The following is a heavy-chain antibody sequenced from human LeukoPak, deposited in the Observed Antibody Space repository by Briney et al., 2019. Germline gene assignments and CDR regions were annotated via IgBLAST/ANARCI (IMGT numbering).Heavy chain of an antibody. J-gene: IGHJ4*02. D-gene: IGHD1-26*01. CDR2: IYYSGST. CDR1: GGSVSRGGYY. CDR3: ARSRWELLDY. Sequence: SGTLSLTCTVSGGSVSRGGYYWSWIRQPPGKGLEWIAYIYYSGSTNYNPSLKSRVTISLDTSKNQFSLKLSSVTAADTAIYYCARSRWELLDYWGQGTLVTVSS. V-gene: IGHV4-61*08.